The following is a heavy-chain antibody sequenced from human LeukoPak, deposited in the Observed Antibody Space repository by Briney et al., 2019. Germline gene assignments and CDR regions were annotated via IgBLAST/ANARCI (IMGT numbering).Heavy chain of an antibody. Sequence: GGSLRLSCAASGFSFSTYAMSWVRQAPGKGLEWVSGFSGSGSHTNYADSVKGRFTISRDHSKNTLNLQMNSLRAEDTAVYYCAKRVQSSSWYAAFDYWGQGTLVTVSS. D-gene: IGHD6-13*01. CDR2: FSGSGSHT. CDR3: AKRVQSSSWYAAFDY. J-gene: IGHJ4*02. V-gene: IGHV3-23*01. CDR1: GFSFSTYA.